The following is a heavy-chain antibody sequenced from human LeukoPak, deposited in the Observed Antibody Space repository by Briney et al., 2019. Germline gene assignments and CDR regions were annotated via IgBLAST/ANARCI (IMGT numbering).Heavy chain of an antibody. Sequence: GGSLRLSCAASGFTFSSYSMNWVRQAPGKGLEWVSSISSSSIYIYYADSVKGRFTISRDNAKNSLYLQMSSLRAEDTAMYYCARSLWFGDSNLDYWGQGTLVTVST. CDR1: GFTFSSYS. J-gene: IGHJ4*02. CDR2: ISSSSIYI. V-gene: IGHV3-21*01. CDR3: ARSLWFGDSNLDY. D-gene: IGHD3-10*01.